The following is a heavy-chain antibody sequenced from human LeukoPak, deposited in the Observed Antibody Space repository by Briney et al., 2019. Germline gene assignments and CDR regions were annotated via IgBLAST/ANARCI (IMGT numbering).Heavy chain of an antibody. CDR2: INWDGSDT. D-gene: IGHD1-7*01. V-gene: IGHV3-74*01. Sequence: GGSLRLSCAASGFTFSDYWLHWVRQAPGKGLVWVSRINWDGSDTSYADSVQGRFTISRDNAKNTLYLQMSSLRAEDTALYYCARVESGPCPNTRWRTIDYWGQGTLVTASS. CDR1: GFTFSDYW. J-gene: IGHJ4*02. CDR3: ARVESGPCPNTRWRTIDY.